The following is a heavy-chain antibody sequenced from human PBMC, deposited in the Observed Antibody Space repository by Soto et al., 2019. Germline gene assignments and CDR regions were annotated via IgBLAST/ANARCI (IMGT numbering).Heavy chain of an antibody. CDR1: RATFSSCA. CDR2: IIPIFGTA. D-gene: IGHD2-2*01. CDR3: ASDVTYCSSTSCSYGG. V-gene: IGHV1-69*13. J-gene: IGHJ3*01. Sequence: GASVKAYCKASRATFSSCAIRWVRQATVQGLEWMGGIIPIFGTANYAQKFQGRVTITADESTSTAYMELSSPRSEDTAVYYCASDVTYCSSTSCSYGGWGQGTMVTVSS.